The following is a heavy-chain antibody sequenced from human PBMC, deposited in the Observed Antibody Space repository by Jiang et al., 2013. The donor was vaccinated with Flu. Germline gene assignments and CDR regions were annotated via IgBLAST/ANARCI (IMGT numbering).Heavy chain of an antibody. D-gene: IGHD1-14*01. CDR2: INHSGST. Sequence: LLKPSETLSLTCAVYGGSFSGYYWSWIRQPPGKGLEWIGEINHSGSTNYNPSLKSRVTISVDTSKNQFSLKLSSVTAADTAVYYCARRRPGGLYYYYYGMDVWGQGTTVTVSS. V-gene: IGHV4-34*01. J-gene: IGHJ6*02. CDR3: ARRRPGGLYYYYYGMDV. CDR1: GGSFSGYY.